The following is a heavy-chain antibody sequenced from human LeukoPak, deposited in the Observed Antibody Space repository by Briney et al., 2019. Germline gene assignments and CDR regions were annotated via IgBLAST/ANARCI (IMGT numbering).Heavy chain of an antibody. Sequence: GGSLRLSCAASGFTFSSYWMSWVRQAPGKGLEGVANIKQDGSEKYYVDSVKGRFTISRDNAKNSLYLQMNSLRAEDTAVYYCAANTSPVGFYFGYWGQGTLVTVSS. CDR2: IKQDGSEK. D-gene: IGHD4/OR15-4a*01. J-gene: IGHJ4*02. V-gene: IGHV3-7*01. CDR1: GFTFSSYW. CDR3: AANTSPVGFYFGY.